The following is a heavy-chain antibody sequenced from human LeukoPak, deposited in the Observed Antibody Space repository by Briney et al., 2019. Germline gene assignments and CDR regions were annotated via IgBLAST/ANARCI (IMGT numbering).Heavy chain of an antibody. J-gene: IGHJ4*02. D-gene: IGHD6-13*01. Sequence: ASVKVSCKASGYTFTGYYMHWVRQAPGQGLEWMGWINPNSGGTNYAQKFQGRVTMTRDTSIGTAYMELSRLRSDDTAVYYCARDRVPYSSSCSDYWGQGTLVTVSS. CDR3: ARDRVPYSSSCSDY. CDR1: GYTFTGYY. CDR2: INPNSGGT. V-gene: IGHV1-2*02.